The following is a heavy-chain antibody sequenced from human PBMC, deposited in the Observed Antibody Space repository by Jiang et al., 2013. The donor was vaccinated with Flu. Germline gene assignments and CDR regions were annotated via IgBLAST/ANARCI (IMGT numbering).Heavy chain of an antibody. V-gene: IGHV1-2*02. CDR3: ARDVADTSSSVWFDP. CDR2: INPNGGDT. J-gene: IGHJ5*02. CDR1: GYTFTDYY. D-gene: IGHD5-18*01. Sequence: KPGASVKVSCKASGYTFTDYYMNWVRQAPGQRLEWMGWINPNGGDTNYAQKFEGRVTMTRDTPISTAYMELSRLTSDDTAVYYCARDVADTSSSVWFDPWGQGTLVTVSS.